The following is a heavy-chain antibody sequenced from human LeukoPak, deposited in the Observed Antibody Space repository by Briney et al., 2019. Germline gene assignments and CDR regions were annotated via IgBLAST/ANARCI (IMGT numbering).Heavy chain of an antibody. CDR1: GGSFSGYY. D-gene: IGHD3-10*01. Sequence: PSETLSLTCAVYGGSFSGYYWSWIRQPPGKGLEWIGYIYYSGSTNYNPSLKSRVTISVDTSKNQFSLKLSSVTAADTAVYYCARGFGYMDVWGKGTTVTVSS. CDR2: IYYSGST. J-gene: IGHJ6*03. CDR3: ARGFGYMDV. V-gene: IGHV4-34*11.